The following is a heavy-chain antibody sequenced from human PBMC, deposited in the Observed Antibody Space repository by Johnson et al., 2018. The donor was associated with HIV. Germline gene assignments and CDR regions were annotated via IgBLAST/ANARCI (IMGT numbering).Heavy chain of an antibody. Sequence: QVQLVESGGGVVQPGRSLRLSCAASGFTFSSYAMHWVRQAPGKGLEWVAVIWYDGSNKYYADSVKGLFTISRANSNNTLYLQMNSLRAEDTAVYYCAKDKFMFLENPVDAFDVWGQGTMVTFSS. D-gene: IGHD3-3*01. CDR1: GFTFSSYA. V-gene: IGHV3-33*03. CDR2: IWYDGSNK. CDR3: AKDKFMFLENPVDAFDV. J-gene: IGHJ3*01.